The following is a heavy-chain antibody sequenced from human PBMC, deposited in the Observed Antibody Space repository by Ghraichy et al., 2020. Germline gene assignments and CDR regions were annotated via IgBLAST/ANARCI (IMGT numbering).Heavy chain of an antibody. J-gene: IGHJ4*02. Sequence: ASVKVSCKASDYTFTNFAINWVRQAPGQGLEWMGWISAYNRNTNYAQKLQGRVTMTTDTSTNTAYMELRSLISDDTAVYYCSRGGGGYFHIDYWGQGTLVTFS. CDR2: ISAYNRNT. CDR3: SRGGGGYFHIDY. V-gene: IGHV1-18*01. D-gene: IGHD3-22*01. CDR1: DYTFTNFA.